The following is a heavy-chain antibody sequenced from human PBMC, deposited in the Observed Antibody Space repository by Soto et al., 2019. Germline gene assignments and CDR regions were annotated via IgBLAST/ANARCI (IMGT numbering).Heavy chain of an antibody. J-gene: IGHJ4*02. CDR3: ARGISSYYDFWICSQPLDY. V-gene: IGHV1-3*01. Sequence: ASLKVSCKASGYTFTSYSMHWVRQAPGQRLEWMRWINAGNGNTKYSQKFQGRVTITRDTSASTAYMELSSLRSEDTAVYYCARGISSYYDFWICSQPLDYWGQGTLVTVFS. D-gene: IGHD3-3*01. CDR2: INAGNGNT. CDR1: GYTFTSYS.